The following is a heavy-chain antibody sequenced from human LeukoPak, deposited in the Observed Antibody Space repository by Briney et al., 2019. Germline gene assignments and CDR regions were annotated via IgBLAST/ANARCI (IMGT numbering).Heavy chain of an antibody. CDR1: GFSLSSYF. J-gene: IGHJ4*02. CDR3: AREASGNYHVSDS. Sequence: PGGSLRLSCEASGFSLSSYFISWIRQAPGKGLEWISYITNTGRSTNYADAVKGRFTISRDNGKQSVYLEMTDLRAEDTAVYYCAREASGNYHVSDSWGQGTLVIVSS. D-gene: IGHD6-25*01. CDR2: ITNTGRST. V-gene: IGHV3-11*04.